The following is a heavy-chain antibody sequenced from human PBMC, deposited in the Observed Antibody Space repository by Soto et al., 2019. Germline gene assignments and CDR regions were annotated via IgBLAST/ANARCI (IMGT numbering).Heavy chain of an antibody. CDR3: VKDQRGGDGYEDFDY. Sequence: GGSLRLSCSASGFTFSSYAMHWVRQAPGKGLEYVSAISSNGGSTYYADSVKGRFTISRDNSKNTLYLQMSSLRAEDTAVYYCVKDQRGGDGYEDFDYWGQGTLVTVSS. V-gene: IGHV3-64D*08. J-gene: IGHJ4*02. D-gene: IGHD5-12*01. CDR2: ISSNGGST. CDR1: GFTFSSYA.